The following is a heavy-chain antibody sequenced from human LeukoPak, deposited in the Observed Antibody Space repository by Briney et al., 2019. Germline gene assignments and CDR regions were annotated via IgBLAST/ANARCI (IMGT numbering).Heavy chain of an antibody. CDR1: GFTFDSDA. D-gene: IGHD3-10*02. J-gene: IGHJ3*01. Sequence: GGSLRLSCAASGFTFDSDAMNWVRQAPGKGLEWVSFISGGGAKTRYADSVKGQFTISRDNSKNTLYLQMNILRPEDTAIYYCAKCSASYDNNAFDVWGQGTMVSVSS. CDR3: AKCSASYDNNAFDV. CDR2: ISGGGAKT. V-gene: IGHV3-23*01.